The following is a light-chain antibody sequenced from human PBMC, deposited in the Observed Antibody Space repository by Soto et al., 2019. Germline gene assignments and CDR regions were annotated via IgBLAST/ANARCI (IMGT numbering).Light chain of an antibody. CDR1: QSVSSSY. CDR3: QQCSDWPLFT. Sequence: EIVLTQSPDTLSLSPGERATLSCRASQSVSSSYLAWYQQTPGQAPRLLIYGTSNRATGIPDRFSGSGSGTDFTLTISRLEPEDFAVYYCQQCSDWPLFTFGQGTRLEIK. J-gene: IGKJ5*01. V-gene: IGKV3D-20*02. CDR2: GTS.